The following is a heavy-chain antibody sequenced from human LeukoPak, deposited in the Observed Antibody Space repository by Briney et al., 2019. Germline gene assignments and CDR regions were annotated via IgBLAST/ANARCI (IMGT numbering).Heavy chain of an antibody. CDR2: ISSSSSYI. Sequence: PGGSLRLSCAASGFTFSDYYMSWIRQATGKGLEWVSYISSSSSYINYADSVKGRFTISRDNAKNSLYLQMNSLRAEDTAVYYCARAPSYDFWSGYQDFDCWGQGTLVTVSS. CDR1: GFTFSDYY. V-gene: IGHV3-11*06. D-gene: IGHD3-3*01. CDR3: ARAPSYDFWSGYQDFDC. J-gene: IGHJ4*02.